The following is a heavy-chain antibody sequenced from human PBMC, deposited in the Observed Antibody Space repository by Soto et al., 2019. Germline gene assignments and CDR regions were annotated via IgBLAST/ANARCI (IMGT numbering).Heavy chain of an antibody. V-gene: IGHV4-59*11. CDR3: ARGNDWKSSTFDI. J-gene: IGHJ3*02. Sequence: QVQLQESGPGLVKPSETLSLTCTVAGGSLTDHYWNWFRQYPGRGLQWIGYVYYSGATSYNPSLTSRVTMTVDTSKNQFSLKLRSVTAADTAVYFCARGNDWKSSTFDIWGHGTMVSVSS. CDR2: VYYSGAT. D-gene: IGHD2-21*01. CDR1: GGSLTDHY.